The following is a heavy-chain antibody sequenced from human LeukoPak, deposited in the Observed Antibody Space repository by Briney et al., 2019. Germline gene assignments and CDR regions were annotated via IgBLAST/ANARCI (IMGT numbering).Heavy chain of an antibody. Sequence: ASVKVSCKASGYTFTGYYMCWVRQAPGQGLEWMGWINPNSGGTNYAQKFQGRVTMTRDTSISTAYMELSRLRSDDTAVYYCARGGYSSSQPSNWFDPWGQRTLVTVSS. D-gene: IGHD6-13*01. J-gene: IGHJ5*02. CDR3: ARGGYSSSQPSNWFDP. CDR1: GYTFTGYY. V-gene: IGHV1-2*02. CDR2: INPNSGGT.